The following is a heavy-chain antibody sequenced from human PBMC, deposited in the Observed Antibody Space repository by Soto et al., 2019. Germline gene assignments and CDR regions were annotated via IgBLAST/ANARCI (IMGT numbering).Heavy chain of an antibody. CDR1: GFTFSSYA. CDR2: ISGSGGST. V-gene: IGHV3-23*01. Sequence: PGGSLRLSCAASGFTFSSYAMSWVRQAPGKGLEWVSAISGSGGSTYYADSVKGRFTISRDNSKNTLYLQMNSLRAEDTALYYCANEDWYSSSSLDAFDIWGQGTMVTVSS. J-gene: IGHJ3*02. CDR3: ANEDWYSSSSLDAFDI. D-gene: IGHD6-6*01.